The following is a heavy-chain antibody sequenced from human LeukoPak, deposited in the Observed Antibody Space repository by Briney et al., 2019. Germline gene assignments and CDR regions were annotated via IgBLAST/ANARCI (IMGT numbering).Heavy chain of an antibody. D-gene: IGHD3-3*01. CDR1: GGSISSYY. CDR3: ARRDYDFWSGYLFDY. J-gene: IGHJ4*02. V-gene: IGHV4-34*01. Sequence: SQTLSLTCAVSGGSISSYYWSWIRQPPGKGLEWIGEINHSGSTNYNPSLKSRVTISVDTSKNQFSLKLSSVTAADTAVYYCARRDYDFWSGYLFDYWGQGTLVTVSS. CDR2: INHSGST.